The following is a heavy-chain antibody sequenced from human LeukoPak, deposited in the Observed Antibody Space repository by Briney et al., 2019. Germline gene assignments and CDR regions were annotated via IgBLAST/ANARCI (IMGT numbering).Heavy chain of an antibody. V-gene: IGHV1-2*02. D-gene: IGHD2-2*01. CDR1: GYTFTGYY. Sequence: WASVKVSCKASGYTFTGYYMHRVRQAPGQGLEWMGWINPNSGGTKYAQKFQGRVTMTRDTSISTAYMELSSLTSDDTAVYYCARESLPAVTEGWFDPWGQGTLVTVSS. J-gene: IGHJ5*02. CDR2: INPNSGGT. CDR3: ARESLPAVTEGWFDP.